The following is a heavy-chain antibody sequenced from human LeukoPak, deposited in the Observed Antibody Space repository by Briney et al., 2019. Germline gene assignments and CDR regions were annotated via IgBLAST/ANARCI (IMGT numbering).Heavy chain of an antibody. CDR3: ARVSGSGWPWNFDY. CDR1: GGSFSGYY. D-gene: IGHD6-19*01. V-gene: IGHV4-34*01. J-gene: IGHJ4*02. Sequence: SETLSLTCAVYGGSFSGYYWSWIRQPPGKGLEWIGSVYYSGSTYYNPSLKSRVTISVDKSKNQFSLKLSSVTAADTAVYYCARVSGSGWPWNFDYWGQGTLVTVSS. CDR2: VYYSGST.